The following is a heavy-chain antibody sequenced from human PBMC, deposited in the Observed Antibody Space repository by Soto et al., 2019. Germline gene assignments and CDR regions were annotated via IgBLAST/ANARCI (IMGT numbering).Heavy chain of an antibody. V-gene: IGHV3-74*01. J-gene: IGHJ4*02. CDR1: GFTFSSYW. Sequence: EVQLVESGGGLVQPGGSLRLSCAASGFTFSSYWMHWVRQAPGKGLVWVSRINSDGSSTSYADSVTGRFTISRDNAKNTLYLQMNSLRAEDTAVYYCARISARYDILTGASIWGQGTLVTVSS. D-gene: IGHD3-9*01. CDR3: ARISARYDILTGASI. CDR2: INSDGSST.